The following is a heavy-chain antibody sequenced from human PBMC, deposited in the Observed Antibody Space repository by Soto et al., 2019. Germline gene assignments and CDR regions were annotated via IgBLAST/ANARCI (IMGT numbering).Heavy chain of an antibody. CDR3: ARAPSETTATYYYYGMDV. V-gene: IGHV3-21*01. J-gene: IGHJ6*02. Sequence: GGSLRLSCAASGFTFSSYSMNWVRQAPGKGLEWVSSISSSSSYIYYADSVKGRFTISRDNAKNSLYLQMNSLRAEDTAVYYCARAPSETTATYYYYGMDVWGQGTTVTVSS. D-gene: IGHD4-4*01. CDR2: ISSSSSYI. CDR1: GFTFSSYS.